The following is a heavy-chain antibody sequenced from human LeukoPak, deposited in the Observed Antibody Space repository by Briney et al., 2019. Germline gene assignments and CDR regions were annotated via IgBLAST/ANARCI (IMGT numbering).Heavy chain of an antibody. J-gene: IGHJ4*02. Sequence: GGSLRLSCAASGFTFSSYAMHWVRQAPGKGLEWVAVISYDGSNKNYADSVKGRFTISRDNSKNTLYLQMNSLRAEDTAVYYCAKAESSSWYVYWGQGTLVTVSS. CDR2: ISYDGSNK. CDR3: AKAESSSWYVY. CDR1: GFTFSSYA. V-gene: IGHV3-30-3*01. D-gene: IGHD6-13*01.